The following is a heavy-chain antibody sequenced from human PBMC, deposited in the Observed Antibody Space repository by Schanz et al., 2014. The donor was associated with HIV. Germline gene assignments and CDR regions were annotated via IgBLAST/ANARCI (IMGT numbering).Heavy chain of an antibody. Sequence: VQLVESGGGVVQPGRSLRLSCAASGFIFSDYGMHWVRQAPGKGLEWVSSISGSGTSTHYADSVKGRFTISRDNSKKTLYLQMNSLRAEDTAVYYCARGKNSFDYWGQGALITVSS. CDR3: ARGKNSFDY. CDR2: ISGSGTST. CDR1: GFIFSDYG. V-gene: IGHV3-NL1*01. J-gene: IGHJ4*02.